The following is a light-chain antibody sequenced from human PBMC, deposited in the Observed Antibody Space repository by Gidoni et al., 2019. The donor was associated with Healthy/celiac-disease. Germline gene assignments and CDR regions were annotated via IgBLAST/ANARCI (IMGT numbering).Light chain of an antibody. Sequence: EIVLTQSPGPLSLSPGERATLSCRASQSVSSSYLAWYQQKPGQAPRLLIYGASSGSGTDFTLTISRLEPEDFAVYYCQQYGSSPSYTFGQGTKLEIK. V-gene: IGKV3-20*01. CDR2: GAS. J-gene: IGKJ2*01. CDR1: QSVSSSY. CDR3: QQYGSSPSYT.